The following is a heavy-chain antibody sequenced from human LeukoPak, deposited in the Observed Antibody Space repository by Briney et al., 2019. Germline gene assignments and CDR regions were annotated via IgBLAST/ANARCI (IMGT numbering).Heavy chain of an antibody. CDR1: GFTFSDYY. J-gene: IGHJ6*03. V-gene: IGHV3-11*04. CDR3: ARLHCSRSSCYASQYYYYYMDV. CDR2: ISSSGSTI. Sequence: PGGSLRLSCAASGFTFSDYYMSWIRQAPGKGLEWVSYISSSGSTIYYADSVKGRFTISRDNAKNSLYLQMNSLRAEDTAVYYCARLHCSRSSCYASQYYYYYMDVWGKGTTATVSS. D-gene: IGHD2-2*01.